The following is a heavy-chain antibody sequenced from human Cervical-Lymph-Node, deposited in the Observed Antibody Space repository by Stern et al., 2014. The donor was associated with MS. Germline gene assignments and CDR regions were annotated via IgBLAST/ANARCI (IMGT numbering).Heavy chain of an antibody. CDR3: ARVRASAGVYYAMDV. CDR1: GGTFSRQT. J-gene: IGHJ6*02. Sequence: VQLVQSGAEVKEPGSSVKVSCKASGGTFSRQTVAWVRQARGQGLQWMGTIIPMFGLTTYTQTFQDRITLTADKATGTAYLDLNSLASDDTAVYYCARVRASAGVYYAMDVWGQGTPVIVSS. D-gene: IGHD3-10*01. CDR2: IIPMFGLT. V-gene: IGHV1-69*09.